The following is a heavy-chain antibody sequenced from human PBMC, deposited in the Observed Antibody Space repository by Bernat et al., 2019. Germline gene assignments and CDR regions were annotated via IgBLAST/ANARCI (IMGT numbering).Heavy chain of an antibody. CDR3: AKEGYYDFWSGYSHFDY. CDR1: GFTFSSYA. CDR2: ISGSGGST. Sequence: EVQLLESGGGLVQPGGPLRLSCAASGFTFSSYAMSWVRQAPGKGLEWVSAISGSGGSTYYADSVKGRFTISRDNSKNTLYLQMNSLRAEDTAVYYCAKEGYYDFWSGYSHFDYWGQGTLVTVSS. V-gene: IGHV3-23*01. D-gene: IGHD3-3*01. J-gene: IGHJ4*02.